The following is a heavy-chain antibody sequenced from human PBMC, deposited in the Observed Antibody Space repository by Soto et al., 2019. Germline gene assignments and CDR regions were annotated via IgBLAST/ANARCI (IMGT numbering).Heavy chain of an antibody. CDR2: ISYDGSNK. CDR3: ASSGTPYSSRIMDV. CDR1: GFTFSSYA. Sequence: GGSLILSCAASGFTFSSYAMHWVRQAPGKGLEWVAVISYDGSNKYYADSVKGRFTISRDNSKNTLYLQMNSLRAEDTAVYYCASSGTPYSSRIMDVWGQGTTVTVSS. V-gene: IGHV3-30-3*01. D-gene: IGHD6-13*01. J-gene: IGHJ6*02.